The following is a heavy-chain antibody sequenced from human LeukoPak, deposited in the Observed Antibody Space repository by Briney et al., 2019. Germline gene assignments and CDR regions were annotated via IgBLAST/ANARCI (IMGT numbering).Heavy chain of an antibody. V-gene: IGHV3-23*01. Sequence: PGGSLRLSCAASGFIFSDYAMSWVRQAPGKGLEWVSTVHGHNYYADSVKGRLTISRDNSRSTLYLQMDNLRAEDTAVYYCAKDQPGDGYNSIWGQGTLVTVSS. J-gene: IGHJ4*02. D-gene: IGHD5-24*01. CDR2: VHGHN. CDR1: GFIFSDYA. CDR3: AKDQPGDGYNSI.